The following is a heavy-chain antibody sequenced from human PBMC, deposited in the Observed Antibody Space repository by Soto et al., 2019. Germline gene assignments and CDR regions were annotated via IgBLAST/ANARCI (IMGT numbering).Heavy chain of an antibody. D-gene: IGHD3-22*01. J-gene: IGHJ6*02. CDR1: GVSISSGGYY. CDR3: ARDQGYYDSSGPYYYYYGMDV. V-gene: IGHV4-31*03. Sequence: TLSLTCTVSGVSISSGGYYWSWIGQGPGKGLEWIGYIYYSGSTYYNPSLKSRVNISVDTSKNQFSLKLSSVTAADTAVYYCARDQGYYDSSGPYYYYYGMDVWGQGTTVTVSS. CDR2: IYYSGST.